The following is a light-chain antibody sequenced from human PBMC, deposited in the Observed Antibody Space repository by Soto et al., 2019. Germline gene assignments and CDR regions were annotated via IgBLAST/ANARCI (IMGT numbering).Light chain of an antibody. V-gene: IGKV3-11*01. CDR2: DAS. J-gene: IGKJ3*01. CDR1: QSVSSY. CDR3: QQRSNWPL. Sequence: EIVLTQSPATLSLSPGERATLSCRASQSVSSYLAWYQQKPGQAPRLLIYDASNRATGIQARFSGTGSGTDFTLAISTLEPEYFAVYYCQQRSNWPLFGPGTKVDIK.